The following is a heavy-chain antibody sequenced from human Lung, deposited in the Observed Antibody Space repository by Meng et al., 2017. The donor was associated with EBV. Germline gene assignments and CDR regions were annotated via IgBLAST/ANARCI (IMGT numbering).Heavy chain of an antibody. J-gene: IGHJ4*02. V-gene: IGHV4-4*02. D-gene: IGHD2-21*02. CDR1: VGSLSSRNC. CDR2: IYHSGST. Sequence: QVQLPTAGPGQATPSGTSSLSCAVPVGSLSSRNCWSWVRQPPGKGLEWIGEIYHSGSTNYKPSLKSRVTISVDESKNQFSLRLSSVTAADTAVYYCARVGAYCGGDCYHPRWGQGTLVTVSS. CDR3: ARVGAYCGGDCYHPR.